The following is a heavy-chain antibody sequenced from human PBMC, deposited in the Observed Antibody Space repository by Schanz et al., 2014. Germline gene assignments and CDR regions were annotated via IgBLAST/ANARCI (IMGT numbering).Heavy chain of an antibody. CDR3: ARDPLPYSSYSYYTMDV. J-gene: IGHJ6*02. D-gene: IGHD2-21*01. CDR2: TSFDGNEK. V-gene: IGHV3-30*04. Sequence: QVQLVESGGGVVQPGRSLRLSCTASRFIFKSYAMHWVRQAPGKGLEWVAFTSFDGNEKSYADSVKGRFTISRDNSKSTLFLQMNSLRPDDTAVYYCARDPLPYSSYSYYTMDVWGQGTTVTISS. CDR1: RFIFKSYA.